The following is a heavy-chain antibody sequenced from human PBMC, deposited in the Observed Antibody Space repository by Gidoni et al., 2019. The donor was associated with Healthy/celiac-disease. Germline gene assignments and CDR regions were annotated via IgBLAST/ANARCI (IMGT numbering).Heavy chain of an antibody. D-gene: IGHD3-3*01. CDR3: AKNTRWERRSITMFGVVITRFDY. CDR1: GFTFSSYG. V-gene: IGHV3-30*18. Sequence: GFTFSSYGMHWVRPAPGKGLEWVAVISYDGSNKYYADSVKGRFTISRDNSKNTLYLQMNSLRAEDTAVYYCAKNTRWERRSITMFGVVITRFDYWGQGTLVTVSS. CDR2: ISYDGSNK. J-gene: IGHJ4*01.